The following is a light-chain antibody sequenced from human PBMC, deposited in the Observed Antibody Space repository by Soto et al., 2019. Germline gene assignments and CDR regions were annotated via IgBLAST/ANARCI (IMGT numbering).Light chain of an antibody. V-gene: IGLV2-14*01. CDR3: SSYTSSSTPVV. CDR2: EVT. J-gene: IGLJ1*01. CDR1: NSDVGGFNY. Sequence: QSALTQPASVSGSPGQSITISCTGSNSDVGGFNYVSWYQQHPGKAPKLMIYEVTNRPSGVSNRFSGSKSGNTASLTISGLQADDEADYYCSSYTSSSTPVVFGTGTKLTVL.